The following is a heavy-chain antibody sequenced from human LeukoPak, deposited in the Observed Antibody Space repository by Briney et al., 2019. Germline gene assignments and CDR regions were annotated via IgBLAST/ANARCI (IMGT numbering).Heavy chain of an antibody. V-gene: IGHV4-4*07. D-gene: IGHD3-22*01. J-gene: IGHJ5*02. Sequence: SETLPLTCTVSNDSFTNYYWSWIRQPAGKGLEWIGRVYPSGGANYNPSLRSRGILSADTSKNQVFLRLTSVTAADTAVYYCARMIGVGDKYFDPWGQGTPVTVSS. CDR3: ARMIGVGDKYFDP. CDR1: NDSFTNYY. CDR2: VYPSGGA.